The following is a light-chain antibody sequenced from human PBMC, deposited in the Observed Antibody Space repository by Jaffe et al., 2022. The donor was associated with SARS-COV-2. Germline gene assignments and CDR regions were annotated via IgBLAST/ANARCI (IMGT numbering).Light chain of an antibody. V-gene: IGLV1-40*01. J-gene: IGLJ2*01. Sequence: QSVLTQPPSVSGAPGQRVTISCTGSTSNIGSGYDVAWYQQRPGTAPRLLTSDIRPSGVPDRFSGSRSANSASLAINGLRAEDEADYYCQSFDNSLSAVVFGGGTRLTVL. CDR3: QSFDNSLSAVV. CDR2: DI. CDR1: TSNIGSGYD.